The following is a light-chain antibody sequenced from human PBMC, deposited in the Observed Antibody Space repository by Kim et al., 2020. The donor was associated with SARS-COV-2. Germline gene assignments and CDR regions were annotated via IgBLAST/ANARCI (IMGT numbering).Light chain of an antibody. CDR2: DKG. CDR3: QSYDNSLSGYV. V-gene: IGLV1-40*01. Sequence: QSVLTQPPSVSGAPGQRVTISCTGSSSNIGAGYDVHWYQQVPGTAPKLLIYDKGDRPSGVPDRFSGSKSGTSASLAITGLQAEDEADYYCQSYDNSLSGYVFGSGTKVHRP. CDR1: SSNIGAGYD. J-gene: IGLJ1*01.